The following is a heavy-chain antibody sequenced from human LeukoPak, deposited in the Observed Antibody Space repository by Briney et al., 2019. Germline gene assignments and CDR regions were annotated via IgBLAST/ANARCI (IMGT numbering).Heavy chain of an antibody. CDR1: GDSISSASYY. D-gene: IGHD6-13*01. V-gene: IGHV4-39*01. Sequence: SETLSLTGTVSGDSISSASYYWGWIRQPPGKGLEWIGSIYYAGSTYYNPSLKSRVTISVDASKTQFSLKLSSVTAADTAVYYCARQLSRSSWYYFDHWGQGTLVTVSS. J-gene: IGHJ4*02. CDR2: IYYAGST. CDR3: ARQLSRSSWYYFDH.